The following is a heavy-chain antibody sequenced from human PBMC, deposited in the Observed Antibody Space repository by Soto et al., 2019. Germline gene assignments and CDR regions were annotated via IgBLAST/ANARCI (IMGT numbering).Heavy chain of an antibody. CDR1: GFIIPCCA. D-gene: IGHD6-6*01. J-gene: IGHJ4*02. Sequence: QVRLVESGGGVVQPGRSLRLSCAASGFIIPCCAIHWIRQSPGKGLEWVAVIGADGTHKYYGDSVQGRFTISRDTSQNMVFLQMDSLTAENTALSYCARDVRVREPEYFDDWGQGTLVSVSS. CDR2: IGADGTHK. CDR3: ARDVRVREPEYFDD. V-gene: IGHV3-30*01.